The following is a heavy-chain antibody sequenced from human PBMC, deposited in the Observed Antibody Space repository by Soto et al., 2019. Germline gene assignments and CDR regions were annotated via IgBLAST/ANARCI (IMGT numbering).Heavy chain of an antibody. J-gene: IGHJ3*02. CDR3: AIEYSGYDFGLANAFDI. Sequence: ASVKVSCKASGYTFTSYGISWVRQAPGQGPEWMGWISAYNGNTNYAQKLQGRVTMTTDTSTSTAYMELRSLRSDDTAVYYCAIEYSGYDFGLANAFDIWGQGTMVTVSS. CDR1: GYTFTSYG. D-gene: IGHD5-12*01. CDR2: ISAYNGNT. V-gene: IGHV1-18*01.